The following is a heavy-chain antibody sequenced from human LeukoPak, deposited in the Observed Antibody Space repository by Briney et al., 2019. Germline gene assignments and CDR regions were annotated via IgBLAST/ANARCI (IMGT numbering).Heavy chain of an antibody. CDR2: IYYSGST. Sequence: SETLSLSCIVSGGSISSSSYYWGWIRQPPGKELEWIGSIYYSGSTYYNPSLTSRVTISVDTSKIQFSLKLSSVTAADTAVYYCARFSYYYYYMDVWGKGTTVTVSS. CDR1: GGSISSSSYY. J-gene: IGHJ6*03. CDR3: ARFSYYYYYMDV. V-gene: IGHV4-39*01.